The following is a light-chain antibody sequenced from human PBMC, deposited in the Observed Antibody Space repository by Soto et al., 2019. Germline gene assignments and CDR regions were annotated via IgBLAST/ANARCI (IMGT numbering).Light chain of an antibody. J-gene: IGKJ1*01. CDR2: SAS. CDR3: QQDGTWWT. CDR1: QSVSSN. V-gene: IGKV3-15*01. Sequence: EIVMTQSPATLSVSPGERATLSCRASQSVSSNLAWYQQKPGQSPSLLIYSASTRAAGIPARFSGSGSGTEFNLTISSLQSEDFAVYSCQQDGTWWTFGQGTKVEIK.